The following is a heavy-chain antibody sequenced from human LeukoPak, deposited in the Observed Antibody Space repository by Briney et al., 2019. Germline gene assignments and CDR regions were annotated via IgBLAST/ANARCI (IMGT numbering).Heavy chain of an antibody. CDR2: ISTTSSYI. V-gene: IGHV3-21*01. Sequence: GGSLRLSCAASGFTFSSYSMNWVRQAPGKGLEWVSGISTTSSYIYYADSEKGRFTISRDNAKNSMYLQMNSLRAEDTALYYCARTVSSSGGIDYWGQGTLVTVSS. CDR3: ARTVSSSGGIDY. CDR1: GFTFSSYS. J-gene: IGHJ4*02. D-gene: IGHD3-22*01.